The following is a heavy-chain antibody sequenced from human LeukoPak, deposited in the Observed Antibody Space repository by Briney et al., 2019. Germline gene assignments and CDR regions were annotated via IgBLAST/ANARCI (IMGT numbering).Heavy chain of an antibody. CDR3: ARDGINDYGDDDAFDI. V-gene: IGHV3-66*02. Sequence: GGSLRLSCAASGFTVSSNYMSWVRRAPGKGLEWVSVIYSGGSTYYADSVKGRFTISRDNSKNTLYHQMNSLRAEDTAVYYCARDGINDYGDDDAFDIWGQGTMVTVSS. CDR1: GFTVSSNY. CDR2: IYSGGST. J-gene: IGHJ3*02. D-gene: IGHD4-17*01.